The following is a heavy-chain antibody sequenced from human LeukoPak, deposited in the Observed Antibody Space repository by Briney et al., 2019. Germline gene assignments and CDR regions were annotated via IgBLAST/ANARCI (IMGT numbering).Heavy chain of an antibody. V-gene: IGHV3-30*04. D-gene: IGHD3-3*01. Sequence: PGRSLRLSCAASGFTFSSYAMHWVRQAPGKGLEWVAVISYDGSNKYYADSVKGRFTISRDTSKNTLYLQMNSLRAEDTAVYYCARLREIPVFGVVTKSTSYFDYWGQGTLVTVSS. CDR1: GFTFSSYA. CDR2: ISYDGSNK. CDR3: ARLREIPVFGVVTKSTSYFDY. J-gene: IGHJ4*02.